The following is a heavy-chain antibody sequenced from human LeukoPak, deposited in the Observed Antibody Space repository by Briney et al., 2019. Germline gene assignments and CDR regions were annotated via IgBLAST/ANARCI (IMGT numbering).Heavy chain of an antibody. Sequence: RSSETLSLTCAVYGESFSGYFWSWIRQPPGKGLEWIGEINHSGYTNYNPSLKSRVTISVDTSKKQFSLKLISVTAADTAVYYCAKPGIGVWGSYRPYYFDYWGQGTLVTVSS. J-gene: IGHJ4*02. CDR2: INHSGYT. D-gene: IGHD3-16*02. CDR3: AKPGIGVWGSYRPYYFDY. CDR1: GESFSGYF. V-gene: IGHV4-34*01.